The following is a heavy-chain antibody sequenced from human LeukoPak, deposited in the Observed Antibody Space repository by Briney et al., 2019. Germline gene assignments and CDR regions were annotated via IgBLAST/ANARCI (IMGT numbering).Heavy chain of an antibody. CDR1: RFLDCSYY. CDR2: IYSGGST. Sequence: GVSLRLFCGASRFLDCSYYMLGVREARGKGGVGVTDIYSGGSTYYADSGKGRFTIFRDKCKNTLYLQINSLRGEDTAVYYCARILRGIDYGDQGILVTVSS. CDR3: ARILRGIDY. J-gene: IGHJ4*02. D-gene: IGHD3-16*01. V-gene: IGHV3-53*01.